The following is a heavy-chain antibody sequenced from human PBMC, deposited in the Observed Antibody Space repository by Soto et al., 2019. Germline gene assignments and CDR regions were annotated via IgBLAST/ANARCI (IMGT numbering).Heavy chain of an antibody. D-gene: IGHD2-8*01. J-gene: IGHJ5*01. Sequence: SETLSLTCTVSGGSVSSSNFYWGWIRQPPGKGLEWIGSIYYSGSTSYNPSLKSRVTISVDTSKNQFSLKLNSVTAADTAVYYCARPSGPYASTLFDSWDPGTPVTVYS. CDR2: IYYSGST. V-gene: IGHV4-39*01. CDR1: GGSVSSSNFY. CDR3: ARPSGPYASTLFDS.